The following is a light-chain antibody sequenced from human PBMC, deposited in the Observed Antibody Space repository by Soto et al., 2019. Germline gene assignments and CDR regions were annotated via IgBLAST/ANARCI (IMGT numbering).Light chain of an antibody. CDR1: QSVSSNY. V-gene: IGKV3-20*01. CDR3: QQYGRSPFT. Sequence: EIVMTQSPGTLSLSPGETATLSCRASQSVSSNYVAWFHQKPGQAPRLLIYGASSRATGVPDRFSASGSGTDFTLIISRLEPEDFAVYYCQQYGRSPFTFGPGTKGIS. CDR2: GAS. J-gene: IGKJ3*01.